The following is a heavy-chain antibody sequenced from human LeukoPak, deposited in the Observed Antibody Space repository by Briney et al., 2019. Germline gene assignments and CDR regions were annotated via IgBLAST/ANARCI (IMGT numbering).Heavy chain of an antibody. Sequence: PGGSLRLSCAASGFTVSSNYMSWVRQAPGKGLEWVSVIYSGGSTYYADSVKGRFTISRDNSKNTLYLQMNSLRAEDTAVYYCARRQIVGAYNWFDPWSQGTLVTVSS. D-gene: IGHD1-26*01. J-gene: IGHJ5*02. CDR1: GFTVSSNY. CDR3: ARRQIVGAYNWFDP. V-gene: IGHV3-53*01. CDR2: IYSGGST.